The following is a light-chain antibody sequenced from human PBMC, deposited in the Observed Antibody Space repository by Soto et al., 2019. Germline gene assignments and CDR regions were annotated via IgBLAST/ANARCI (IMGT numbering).Light chain of an antibody. Sequence: QSALTKPASVSGSPGQSITISCTGTSSDVGGYNYVSWYQQHPGKAPKLMIYDVSNRPSGVSNRFSGSKSGNTASLTISGLQAEDEADYYCRSYTSSSTLLFGGGTKLTVL. CDR1: SSDVGGYNY. J-gene: IGLJ2*01. CDR3: RSYTSSSTLL. V-gene: IGLV2-14*01. CDR2: DVS.